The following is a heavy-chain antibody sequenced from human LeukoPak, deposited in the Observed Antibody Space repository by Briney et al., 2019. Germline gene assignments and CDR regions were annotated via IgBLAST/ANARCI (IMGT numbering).Heavy chain of an antibody. CDR2: IYHSGTT. V-gene: IGHV4-30-4*07. D-gene: IGHD3-3*01. CDR1: GVAISRGGYA. CDR3: ARVGYDFWSGYSTMDV. J-gene: IGHJ6*03. Sequence: SGTLSLTCAVSGVAISRGGYAWNWIRQPPGKGLEWIAYIYHSGTTYYNPSLKSRATISVDTSKNQFSLKLSSVTAADTAVYYCARVGYDFWSGYSTMDVWGKGTTVTVSS.